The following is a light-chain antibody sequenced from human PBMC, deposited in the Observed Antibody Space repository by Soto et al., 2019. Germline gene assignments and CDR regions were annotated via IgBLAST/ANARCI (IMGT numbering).Light chain of an antibody. CDR1: QSVSSN. J-gene: IGKJ2*01. Sequence: EIVMTQSPATLSVSPGERVTLSCTSSQSVSSNLAWYQQKPGQAPRPLIYGASTRATGIPARFSGSGSGTEFTLTISSLQSEDFAVYYCQQYNNWPPYTFGQGTKVDIK. V-gene: IGKV3-15*01. CDR3: QQYNNWPPYT. CDR2: GAS.